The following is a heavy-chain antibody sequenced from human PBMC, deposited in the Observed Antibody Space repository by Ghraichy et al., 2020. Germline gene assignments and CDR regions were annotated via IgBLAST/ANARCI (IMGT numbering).Heavy chain of an antibody. CDR1: GFTFGDYA. CDR2: IRSKAYGGTT. J-gene: IGHJ4*02. Sequence: GGSLRLSCTASGFTFGDYAMSWFRQTPGKGLEWVGFIRSKAYGGTTEYAASVKGRFTISRDDSKSIAYLQMNSLKTEDTAVYYCTRDHYYDSSGYYPLIDYWGQGTLVTVSS. V-gene: IGHV3-49*03. CDR3: TRDHYYDSSGYYPLIDY. D-gene: IGHD3-22*01.